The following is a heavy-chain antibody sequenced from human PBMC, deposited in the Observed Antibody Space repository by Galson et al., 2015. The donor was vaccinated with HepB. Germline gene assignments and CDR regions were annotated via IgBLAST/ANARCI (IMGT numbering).Heavy chain of an antibody. Sequence: SLRLSCAASGFTFSSYWMSWVRQAPGKGLERVANIKEDGSDKNYVDSVKGRFTISRENAKNSLYLQVNSLRDEDTAVYYCVRGGFTFGLWGQGTLVTVSS. D-gene: IGHD3-16*01. CDR3: VRGGFTFGL. J-gene: IGHJ4*02. CDR2: IKEDGSDK. V-gene: IGHV3-7*03. CDR1: GFTFSSYW.